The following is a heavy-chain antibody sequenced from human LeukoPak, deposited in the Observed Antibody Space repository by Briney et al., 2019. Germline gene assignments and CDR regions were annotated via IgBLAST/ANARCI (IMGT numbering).Heavy chain of an antibody. CDR3: ARGHGSGYTNYFDP. D-gene: IGHD3-10*01. CDR1: GYTFTDFS. V-gene: IGHV1-46*01. J-gene: IGHJ5*02. CDR2: INPTGGSA. Sequence: ASVKVSCETSGYTFTDFSIHWVRQAPGQGLEWMGIINPTGGSAGFAQKFQGRVTMTRDMSTSTFYMELSSLRSEDTAVYYCARGHGSGYTNYFDPWGQGTLVTVSS.